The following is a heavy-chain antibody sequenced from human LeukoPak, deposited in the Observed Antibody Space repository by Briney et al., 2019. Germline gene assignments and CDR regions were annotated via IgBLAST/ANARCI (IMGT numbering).Heavy chain of an antibody. D-gene: IGHD3-9*01. CDR2: IYYSGST. J-gene: IGHJ5*02. CDR3: ARVKGKDDILTGFDP. Sequence: SETLSLTCTLSGGSISSGGYYWSWIRQHPGKGLEWIAYIYYSGSTYYNPSLKSRVTISVDTSKNQFCLKLSSVSAADTAVYYCARVKGKDDILTGFDPWGQGTLVTVSS. V-gene: IGHV4-31*03. CDR1: GGSISSGGYY.